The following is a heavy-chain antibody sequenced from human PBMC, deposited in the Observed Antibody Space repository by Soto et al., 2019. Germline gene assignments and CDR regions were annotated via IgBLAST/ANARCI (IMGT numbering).Heavy chain of an antibody. CDR2: IYYSGST. V-gene: IGHV4-30-4*01. CDR1: GGSISSGDYY. D-gene: IGHD1-26*01. J-gene: IGHJ3*02. CDR3: ARDLDVGVGGPDAFDI. Sequence: QVQLQESGPGLVKPSQTLSLTCTVSGGSISSGDYYWSWIRQPPGKGLEWIGYIYYSGSTYYNPSLKSRVTISVDTPKNQFSLKLSSVTAADTAVYYCARDLDVGVGGPDAFDIWGQGTMVTVSS.